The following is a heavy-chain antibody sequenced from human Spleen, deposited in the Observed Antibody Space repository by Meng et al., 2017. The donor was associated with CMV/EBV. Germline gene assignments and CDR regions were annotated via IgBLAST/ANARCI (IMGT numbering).Heavy chain of an antibody. D-gene: IGHD1-26*01. Sequence: EVMLVEAGGGLGTPWGSLRLSSAASVFTVSSYSMNWVRQAQGKGLEWGSSISSSSSYIYYADSVKGRFTISRDNAKNSLYLQMNSLRAEDTAVYYCARDLEWELGGDFDYWGQGTLVTVSS. CDR1: VFTVSSYS. CDR3: ARDLEWELGGDFDY. CDR2: ISSSSSYI. V-gene: IGHV3-21*01. J-gene: IGHJ4*02.